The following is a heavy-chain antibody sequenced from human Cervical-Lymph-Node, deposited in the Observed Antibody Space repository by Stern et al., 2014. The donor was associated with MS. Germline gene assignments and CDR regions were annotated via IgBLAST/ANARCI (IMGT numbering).Heavy chain of an antibody. CDR1: GSTFSNYG. CDR2: IIAFFTKA. J-gene: IGHJ4*02. D-gene: IGHD6-13*01. Sequence: VQLVQSGAEVKKPGASVKVSCKASGSTFSNYGFSWLRQAPGQGLEWMGWIIAFFTKASYAQKLQGRVTITPDTSTSTAYMELRSMRPDDPDVYYCARGNENSEQPLLFDDWGQGTLVTVST. V-gene: IGHV1-18*01. CDR3: ARGNENSEQPLLFDD.